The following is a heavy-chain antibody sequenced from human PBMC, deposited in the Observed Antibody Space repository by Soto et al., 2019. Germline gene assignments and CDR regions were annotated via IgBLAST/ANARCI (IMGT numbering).Heavy chain of an antibody. CDR2: TKGDGSEM. CDR3: VRDGRGGWHFDS. D-gene: IGHD6-19*01. Sequence: CLRLSGAACGFTLSSYWRSLIRQVPGKGLEWVANTKGDGSEMYLIDSVAGRFTISRDNARNTVSLQMNNLRVEDTALYYCVRDGRGGWHFDSWGQGTLVTVSS. J-gene: IGHJ4*02. CDR1: GFTLSSYW. V-gene: IGHV3-7*01.